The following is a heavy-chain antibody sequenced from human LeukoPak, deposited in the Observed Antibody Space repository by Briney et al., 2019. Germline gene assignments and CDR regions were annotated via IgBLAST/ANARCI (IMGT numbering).Heavy chain of an antibody. Sequence: PSETLSLTCTVSAGSISSSSYYWGWIRQPLGKGLEWIGSIYYSGSTYYNPSLKSRVTISVDTSKNQFSLKLSSVTAADTAVYYCARDSSGYDVAYFDYWGQGTLVTVSS. CDR3: ARDSSGYDVAYFDY. CDR2: IYYSGST. J-gene: IGHJ4*02. V-gene: IGHV4-39*07. D-gene: IGHD5-12*01. CDR1: AGSISSSSYY.